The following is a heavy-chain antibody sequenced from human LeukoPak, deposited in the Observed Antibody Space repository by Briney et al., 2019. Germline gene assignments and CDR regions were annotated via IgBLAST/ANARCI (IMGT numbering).Heavy chain of an antibody. Sequence: GGSLRLSCAASGFTFSIYAMSWVRQAPGKGLEWVANIKQDGSEKYYVDSVKGRFTISRDNAKNSLNLQMSSLRAEDTAVYYCARGYSGYDYYSLGYWGQGTLVTVSS. J-gene: IGHJ4*02. CDR3: ARGYSGYDYYSLGY. CDR2: IKQDGSEK. D-gene: IGHD5-12*01. CDR1: GFTFSIYA. V-gene: IGHV3-7*01.